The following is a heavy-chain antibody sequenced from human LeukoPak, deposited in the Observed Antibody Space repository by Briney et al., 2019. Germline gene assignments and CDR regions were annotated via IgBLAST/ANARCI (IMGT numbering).Heavy chain of an antibody. J-gene: IGHJ4*02. V-gene: IGHV3-23*01. CDR3: AKAPPSIAAYETFDY. Sequence: SLRPSCAPSIFTFTRYAISWVRPAPGKGGEWVSAISSIVGSTYYADSVKGRFTISRDNTKNTLYLQMHSLRAEDTAVYYCAKAPPSIAAYETFDYWGKGTLVTVSS. D-gene: IGHD6-13*01. CDR2: ISSIVGST. CDR1: IFTFTRYA.